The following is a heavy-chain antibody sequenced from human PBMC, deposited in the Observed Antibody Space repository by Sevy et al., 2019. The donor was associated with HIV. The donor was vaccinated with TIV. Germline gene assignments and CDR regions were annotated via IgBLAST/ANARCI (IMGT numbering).Heavy chain of an antibody. CDR1: GFTLSNAW. CDR2: IKSKTEGATR. Sequence: GGSLRLSCAASGFTLSNAWMSWVRQAPGKGLEWVGRIKSKTEGATRDFAAPVKVRVLISSDDSRNTVYLQMNSLKTEDTAVYYCTAGVGASDFDYWGQGTLVTVSS. D-gene: IGHD1-26*01. CDR3: TAGVGASDFDY. V-gene: IGHV3-15*01. J-gene: IGHJ4*02.